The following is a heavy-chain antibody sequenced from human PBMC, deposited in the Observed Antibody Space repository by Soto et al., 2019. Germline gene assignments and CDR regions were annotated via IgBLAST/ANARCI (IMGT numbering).Heavy chain of an antibody. J-gene: IGHJ4*02. V-gene: IGHV3-30-3*01. CDR2: ISYDGSNK. D-gene: IGHD3-10*02. CDR3: ARDRAYFRLAIDY. CDR1: GFTFSSYA. Sequence: QVQLVESGGGVVQPGRSLRLSCAASGFTFSSYAMHWVRQAPGKGLEWVAVISYDGSNKYYADSVKGRFTISRDNSKNTLYLQMNSLRAEDTAVYYCARDRAYFRLAIDYWGQGTLVTVSS.